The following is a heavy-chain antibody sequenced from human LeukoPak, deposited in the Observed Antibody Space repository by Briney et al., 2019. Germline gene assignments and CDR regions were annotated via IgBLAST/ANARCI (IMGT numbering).Heavy chain of an antibody. D-gene: IGHD3-16*01. CDR3: TRDVREAYDI. CDR2: MNPDGSQK. J-gene: IGHJ3*02. CDR1: GFRFGGFW. V-gene: IGHV3-7*01. Sequence: GGSLRLSCEASGFRFGGFWMNWVRQAPGKGPERVANMNPDGSQKLYVDSVEGRFTISRDNAKNSLYLQMNSLRVEDTAVYYCTRDVREAYDIWGHGTMVTVSS.